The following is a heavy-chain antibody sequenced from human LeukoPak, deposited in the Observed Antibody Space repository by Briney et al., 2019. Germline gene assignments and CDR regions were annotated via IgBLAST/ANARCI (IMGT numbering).Heavy chain of an antibody. CDR3: ARGGAAAGSSFDY. J-gene: IGHJ4*02. CDR2: TTAAGNT. CDR1: GFTFSNYD. V-gene: IGHV3-13*04. D-gene: IGHD6-13*01. Sequence: GGSLRLSCEASGFTFSNYDINWVRQAPGEGLEWVSATTAAGNTLYSGSVKGRFTISRETAKNTVYLQMDNLTAGDMAVYYCARGGAAAGSSFDYWGQGTLVTVSS.